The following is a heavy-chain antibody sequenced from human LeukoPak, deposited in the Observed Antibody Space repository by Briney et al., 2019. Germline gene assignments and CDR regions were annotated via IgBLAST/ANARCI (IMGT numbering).Heavy chain of an antibody. CDR3: AKRFESGTSALEPTIPY. CDR1: GFTFSSYA. V-gene: IGHV3-23*01. J-gene: IGHJ4*02. CDR2: ICGSADRT. Sequence: RGGSLTLSCAASGFTFSSYAMSWVRQAPGKGLEWVSAICGSADRTYYADSVKGRFTISRDNSKNTVYLQVNSLRAEDTAVYYCAKRFESGTSALEPTIPYWGQGTSATVSS. D-gene: IGHD1-14*01.